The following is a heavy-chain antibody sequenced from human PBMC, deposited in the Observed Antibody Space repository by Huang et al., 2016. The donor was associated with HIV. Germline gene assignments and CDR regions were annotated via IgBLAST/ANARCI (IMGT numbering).Heavy chain of an antibody. Sequence: EIQLVESGGGSVEPGRSLRLSCVISGFTFADYAMHWVRQVPGKGLEWVSGIKWNGGNLGYADSVKGRVTISRDNARNSLFLQLDSLRPEDTAFYYCTKAVIMRKFGGAFDYWGQGVPVIVSS. CDR3: TKAVIMRKFGGAFDY. CDR2: IKWNGGNL. V-gene: IGHV3-9*01. CDR1: GFTFADYA. D-gene: IGHD3-16*01. J-gene: IGHJ4*02.